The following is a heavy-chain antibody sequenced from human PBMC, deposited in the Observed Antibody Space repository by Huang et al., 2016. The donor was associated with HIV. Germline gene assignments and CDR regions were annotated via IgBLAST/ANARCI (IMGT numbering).Heavy chain of an antibody. J-gene: IGHJ2*01. CDR2: INDNGYT. V-gene: IGHV4-34*01. CDR1: GGSVSGHY. Sequence: QVQLQQWGAGLLKPSETLSLTCAVYGGSVSGHYWSWIRQPPGKGLEWIGEINDNGYTNHNPSLKSRVTISVHTARNQCSLKLNSVTAADAAVYYCARASWYEPRSWYFGLWGRGTLVTVSS. D-gene: IGHD6-13*01. CDR3: ARASWYEPRSWYFGL.